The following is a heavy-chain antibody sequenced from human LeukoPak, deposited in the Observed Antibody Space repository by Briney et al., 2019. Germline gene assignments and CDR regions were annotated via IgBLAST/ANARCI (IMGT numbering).Heavy chain of an antibody. V-gene: IGHV1-18*01. J-gene: IGHJ4*02. CDR3: SRDGWVIGSYPFDY. CDR2: ISAYKGNT. CDR1: GYSFTSYW. D-gene: IGHD1-26*01. Sequence: ASVKVSCKASGYSFTSYWISWVRLAPGPGLEWMGWISAYKGNTNYAQQLQGRDTIPQDTSPSQAHMELEGVRSDDRTDYYVSRDGWVIGSYPFDYWGQGTLVTVSS.